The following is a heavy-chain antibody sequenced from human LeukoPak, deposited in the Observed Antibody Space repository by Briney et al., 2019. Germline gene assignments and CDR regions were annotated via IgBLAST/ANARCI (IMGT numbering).Heavy chain of an antibody. J-gene: IGHJ4*02. CDR1: GGTFSSYA. CDR3: ARSMALTPQGYCSGGSCYSFDY. CDR2: IIPIFGTA. D-gene: IGHD2-15*01. Sequence: GASVELSCKASGGTFSSYAISWVRQAPGQGLEWMGGIIPIFGTANYAQKFQGRVTITTDGSTSTAYIELSSLRSEDTAVYYCARSMALTPQGYCSGGSCYSFDYWGQGTLVTVSS. V-gene: IGHV1-69*05.